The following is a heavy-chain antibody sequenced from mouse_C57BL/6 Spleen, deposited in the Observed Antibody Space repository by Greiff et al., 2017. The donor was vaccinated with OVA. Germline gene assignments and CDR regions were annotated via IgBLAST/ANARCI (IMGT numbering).Heavy chain of an antibody. CDR3: ARENIGDY. D-gene: IGHD2-14*01. Sequence: VKLQESGAELARPGASVKLSCKASGYTFTSSGISWVKQRTGQGLEWIGEIYPRSGNTYYNEKFKGKATLTADKSSSTAYMELRSLTSEDSAVYFCARENIGDYWGQGTTLTVSS. J-gene: IGHJ2*01. V-gene: IGHV1-81*01. CDR1: GYTFTSSG. CDR2: IYPRSGNT.